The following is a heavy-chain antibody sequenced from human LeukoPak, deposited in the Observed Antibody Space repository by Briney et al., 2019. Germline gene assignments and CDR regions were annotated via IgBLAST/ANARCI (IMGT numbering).Heavy chain of an antibody. CDR2: ISSSGTVI. Sequence: GGSLRLSCAASGSTFSSYEMNWIRQAPGKGLEWVSYISSSGTVIYYADSVKGRFTISRDNAKNSLYLQMNSLRAEDTAVYYCARGRYYYGSWYMDVWGQGTTVTVSS. CDR1: GSTFSSYE. CDR3: ARGRYYYGSWYMDV. V-gene: IGHV3-48*03. J-gene: IGHJ6*02. D-gene: IGHD3-10*01.